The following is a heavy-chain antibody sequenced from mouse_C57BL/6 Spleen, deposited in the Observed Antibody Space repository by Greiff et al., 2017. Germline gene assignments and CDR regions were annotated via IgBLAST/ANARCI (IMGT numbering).Heavy chain of an antibody. V-gene: IGHV2-5*01. D-gene: IGHD1-1*01. CDR1: GFSLTSYG. Sequence: QVQLKESGPGLVQPSQSLSITCTVSGFSLTSYGVHWVRQSPGKGLEWLGVIWRGGSTDYNAAFMSRLSITKDNSKSQVFFQMNSLQADDTAIYYGAKKKSVVATYDAMDYWGQGTAVTVSS. CDR2: IWRGGST. CDR3: AKKKSVVATYDAMDY. J-gene: IGHJ4*01.